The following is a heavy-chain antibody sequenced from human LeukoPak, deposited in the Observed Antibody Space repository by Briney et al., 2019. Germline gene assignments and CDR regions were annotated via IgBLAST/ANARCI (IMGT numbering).Heavy chain of an antibody. V-gene: IGHV3-7*01. Sequence: GESLRLSCAVSGFTFTTYWLGWVRQPPGKGLEWVANIKQDGTEKYYVDSVKGRFTISRDNAKNSLYLHLSSLRAEDTAVYYCARSGSSYDGSQSWFDYWGQGTLVTVSS. CDR1: GFTFTTYW. CDR2: IKQDGTEK. J-gene: IGHJ4*02. CDR3: ARSGSSYDGSQSWFDY. D-gene: IGHD3-22*01.